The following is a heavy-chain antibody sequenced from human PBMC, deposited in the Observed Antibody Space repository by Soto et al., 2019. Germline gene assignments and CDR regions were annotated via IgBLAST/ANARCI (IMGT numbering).Heavy chain of an antibody. Sequence: PGGSLRLSCAASGFTFSIYSMNWVRQAPGKGLEWVSSISSSSSYIYYADSVKGRFTISRDNAKNSLYLQMNSLRAEDTAVYYCAREAKVRGVIIWLDHWGQGTLVTVSS. CDR1: GFTFSIYS. D-gene: IGHD3-10*01. V-gene: IGHV3-21*01. CDR2: ISSSSSYI. CDR3: AREAKVRGVIIWLDH. J-gene: IGHJ5*02.